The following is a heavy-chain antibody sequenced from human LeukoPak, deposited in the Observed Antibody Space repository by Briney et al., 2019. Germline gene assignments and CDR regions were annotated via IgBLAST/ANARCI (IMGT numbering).Heavy chain of an antibody. Sequence: ASVKVSCKASGYTFTSYGISWVRQAPGQGLEWMGWINPNSGGTNYAQKFQGRVTMTRDTSITTAYMELSRLRSDDTAVYYCASGAYCGGDCHPDYWGQGTLVTVSS. J-gene: IGHJ4*02. D-gene: IGHD2-21*02. CDR2: INPNSGGT. CDR3: ASGAYCGGDCHPDY. CDR1: GYTFTSYG. V-gene: IGHV1-2*02.